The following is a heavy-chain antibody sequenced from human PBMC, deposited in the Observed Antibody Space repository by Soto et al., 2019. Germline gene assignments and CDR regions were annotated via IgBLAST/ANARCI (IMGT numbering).Heavy chain of an antibody. J-gene: IGHJ6*02. CDR2: IYHSGST. CDR3: ARVRGGYDYGTYYYYGMDV. CDR1: GGSISSSNW. V-gene: IGHV4-4*02. Sequence: KTSETLSLTCAVSGGSISSSNWWSWVRQPPGKGLEWIGEIYHSGSTNYNPSLKSRVTISVDKSKNQFSLKLSSVTAADTAVYYCARVRGGYDYGTYYYYGMDVWGQGTTVTVSS. D-gene: IGHD5-12*01.